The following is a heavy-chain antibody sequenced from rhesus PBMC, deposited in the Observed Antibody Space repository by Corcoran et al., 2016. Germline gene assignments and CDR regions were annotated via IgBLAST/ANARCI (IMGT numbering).Heavy chain of an antibody. Sequence: QVQLVQSGAEVKKPGASVKLSCKASGYTFTSYSINWVRQAPGQGLEWMGWINPRNGNTGYAQKFQGRGTMTRDTSTSTAYMELSSLRSEDTAVYYCARMNTMDVWGRGVLVTVSS. V-gene: IGHV1-200*01. J-gene: IGHJ5-2*02. CDR3: ARMNTMDV. D-gene: IGHD4-23*01. CDR1: GYTFTSYS. CDR2: INPRNGNT.